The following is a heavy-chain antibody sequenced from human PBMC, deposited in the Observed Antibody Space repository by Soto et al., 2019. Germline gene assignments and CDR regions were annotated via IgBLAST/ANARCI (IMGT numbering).Heavy chain of an antibody. Sequence: PGGSLRLSCTASGFTVRTNYMSWVRQAPGKGLDWVSVIYRDGTTHYADSVKGRFSISRDNSKNTLYLQMNSLRAEDTAMYYCARDPDHDPGDAFDIWGQGTMVTVSS. CDR1: GFTVRTNY. D-gene: IGHD3-16*01. CDR3: ARDPDHDPGDAFDI. CDR2: IYRDGTT. J-gene: IGHJ3*02. V-gene: IGHV3-53*01.